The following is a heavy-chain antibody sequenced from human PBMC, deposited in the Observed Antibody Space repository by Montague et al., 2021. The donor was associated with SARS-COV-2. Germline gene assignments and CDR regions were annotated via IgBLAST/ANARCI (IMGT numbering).Heavy chain of an antibody. CDR2: INPNSGGT. J-gene: IGHJ6*03. CDR3: ARRTGVVGATLPFYYYYMDV. CDR1: GYTFTGYY. V-gene: IGHV1-2*02. D-gene: IGHD1-26*01. Sequence: SVKVSCKASGYTFTGYYMHWVRLAPGQGLEWMGWINPNSGGTNYAQKFQGRVTMTRDTSISTAYMELSRLRSDDTAMYYCARRTGVVGATLPFYYYYMDVWGKGTTVTVSS.